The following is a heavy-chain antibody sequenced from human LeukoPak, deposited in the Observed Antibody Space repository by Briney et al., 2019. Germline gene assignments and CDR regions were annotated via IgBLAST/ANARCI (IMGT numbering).Heavy chain of an antibody. J-gene: IGHJ3*02. CDR2: ITGTGDST. CDR1: GFTFTSYA. V-gene: IGHV3-23*01. CDR3: AKVRDTRDWYKDAFDI. D-gene: IGHD6-19*01. Sequence: PGGSLRLSCAASGFTFTSYAMSWVRQAPGKGLEWVSAITGTGDSTYYAASVKGRFTVSRDNSKNTLYLQMSSLRAEDTAMYYCAKVRDTRDWYKDAFDIWGQGTRVTVSS.